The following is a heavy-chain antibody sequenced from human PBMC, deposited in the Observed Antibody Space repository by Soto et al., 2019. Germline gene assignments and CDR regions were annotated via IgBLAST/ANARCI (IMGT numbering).Heavy chain of an antibody. CDR3: ARAIELGYCSSTSCRYFDY. V-gene: IGHV4-61*08. J-gene: IGHJ4*02. CDR2: IYYSGST. Sequence: PSETLSLTCTVSGGSISSGDYYWSWIRQPPGKGLEWIGYIYYSGSTNYNPSLKSRVTISVDTSKNQFSLKLSSVTAADTAVYYCARAIELGYCSSTSCRYFDYWGQGTLVTVPS. D-gene: IGHD2-2*01. CDR1: GGSISSGDYY.